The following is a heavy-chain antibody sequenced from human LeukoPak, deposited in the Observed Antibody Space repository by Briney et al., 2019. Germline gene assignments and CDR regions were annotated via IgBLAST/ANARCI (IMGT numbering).Heavy chain of an antibody. CDR3: ARDRCGGNCYTFDY. CDR2: VSYDGSDK. Sequence: GGSLRLSCAASGFXFSTYGMHWVRQAPGKGLEWVAVVSYDGSDKYYADSVKGRFTISRDISKNTLYLQMDSLRAEDTAVYYCARDRCGGNCYTFDYWAQGTLVTVSS. V-gene: IGHV3-30*03. CDR1: GFXFSTYG. J-gene: IGHJ4*02. D-gene: IGHD2-21*02.